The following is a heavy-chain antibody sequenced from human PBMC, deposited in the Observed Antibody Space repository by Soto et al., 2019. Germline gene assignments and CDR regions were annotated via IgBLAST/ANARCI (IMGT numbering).Heavy chain of an antibody. J-gene: IGHJ3*02. CDR3: AKEAGSSSLGYDAFDI. D-gene: IGHD6-13*01. V-gene: IGHV3-23*01. CDR1: GFTFSSYA. Sequence: PGGSLILSCAASGFTFSSYAMSWVRQAPGKGLEWVSAISGSGGSTYYADSVKGRFTISRDNSKNTLYLQMNSLRAEDTAVYYCAKEAGSSSLGYDAFDIWGQGTMVTVSS. CDR2: ISGSGGST.